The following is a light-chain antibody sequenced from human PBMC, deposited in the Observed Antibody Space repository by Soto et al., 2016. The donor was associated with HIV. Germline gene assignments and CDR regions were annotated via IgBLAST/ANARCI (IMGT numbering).Light chain of an antibody. V-gene: IGKV1-33*01. J-gene: IGKJ1*01. CDR1: QDINNY. CDR2: DAS. Sequence: DIQMTQSPSSLSASVGDRVTITCQASQDINNYLNWYQQKPGKAPKLLIYDASSLETGVPSRFSGSGSGTDFTFTISSLQPEDFATYYCQQANSFPWTFGHGTKVEIK. CDR3: QQANSFPWT.